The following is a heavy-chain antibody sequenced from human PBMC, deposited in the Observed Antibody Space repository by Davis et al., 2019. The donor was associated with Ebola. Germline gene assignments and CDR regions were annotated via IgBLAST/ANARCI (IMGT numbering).Heavy chain of an antibody. CDR2: TYYTSKWYN. CDR1: GDRVFGKNGA. D-gene: IGHD5-12*01. J-gene: IGHJ4*02. Sequence: HSQTLSLPCAISGDRVFGKNGAWNWIRQSPSRGLEWMGRTYYTSKWYNHYAASVKSRTTINPDTSKNQFSLQLNSVTPEDAAVYFCARGWLRSPGFDYWGQGTLVSVSS. V-gene: IGHV6-1*01. CDR3: ARGWLRSPGFDY.